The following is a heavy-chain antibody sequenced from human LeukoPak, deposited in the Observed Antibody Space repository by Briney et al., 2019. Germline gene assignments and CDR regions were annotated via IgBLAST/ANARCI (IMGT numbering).Heavy chain of an antibody. CDR1: GFTFSSYA. J-gene: IGHJ4*02. CDR3: ARDYGGSSPFDY. Sequence: GGSLRLSCAASGFTFSSYAMHWVRQAPGKGLEWVAVISYDGSNKYYADSVKGRFTISRDNSKNTLYLQMNSLRAEDTAVYYCARDYGGSSPFDYWGQGTLVTVSS. D-gene: IGHD4-23*01. CDR2: ISYDGSNK. V-gene: IGHV3-30*04.